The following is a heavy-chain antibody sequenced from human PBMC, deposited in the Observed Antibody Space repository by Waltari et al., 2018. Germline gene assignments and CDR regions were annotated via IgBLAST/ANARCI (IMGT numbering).Heavy chain of an antibody. CDR1: GFTFSGPA. CDR2: IRSKANSYAT. Sequence: EVQLVESGGGLVQPGGSLKLSCAASGFTFSGPAMHWVRQASGKGLEWVGRIRSKANSYATAYAASVKGRFTISRDDSKNTAYLQMNSLKTEDTAVYYCTRLYDSSGYYYAPFDYWGQGTLVTVSS. J-gene: IGHJ4*02. D-gene: IGHD3-22*01. CDR3: TRLYDSSGYYYAPFDY. V-gene: IGHV3-73*01.